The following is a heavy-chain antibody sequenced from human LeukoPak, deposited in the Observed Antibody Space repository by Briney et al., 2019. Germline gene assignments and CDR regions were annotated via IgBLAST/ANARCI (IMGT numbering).Heavy chain of an antibody. J-gene: IGHJ6*03. CDR2: INPNSGGT. CDR3: ARGITMVRGVTYYYMDV. CDR1: GYTFTGYY. Sequence: ASVKVSCKASGYTFTGYYMHWVRQAPGQGLEWMGWINPNSGGTNYAQKFQGRVTMTRDTSISTAYMELSRLRSDDTAVYYCARGITMVRGVTYYYMDVWGKGTTVTVSS. V-gene: IGHV1-2*02. D-gene: IGHD3-10*01.